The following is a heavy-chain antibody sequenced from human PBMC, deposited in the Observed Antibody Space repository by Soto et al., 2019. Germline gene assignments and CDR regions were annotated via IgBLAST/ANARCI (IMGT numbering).Heavy chain of an antibody. CDR2: IYYSGST. J-gene: IGHJ4*02. V-gene: IGHV4-59*08. D-gene: IGHD4-17*01. Sequence: ETLSLTCTVPGGSISSYYWSWIRQPPGKGLEWLGYIYYSGSTNYNPSLKSRVTISVDTSKNQFSLKLNSVTAADTAVYYCARYQYGDSTLDYWGQGTLVTVSS. CDR3: ARYQYGDSTLDY. CDR1: GGSISSYY.